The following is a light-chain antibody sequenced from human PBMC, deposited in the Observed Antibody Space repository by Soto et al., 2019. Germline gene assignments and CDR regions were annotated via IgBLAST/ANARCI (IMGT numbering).Light chain of an antibody. V-gene: IGKV3-15*01. CDR1: QSVSSN. Sequence: EIVMTQSPATLSVSPGERATLSCRASQSVSSNLAWYQQKPGQAPRLLFYGASTRATGIPVRFSASGSGTEFTLNISSLQSEDFAVYYCQQYNDWPRGYTFGQGTKLEIK. J-gene: IGKJ2*01. CDR2: GAS. CDR3: QQYNDWPRGYT.